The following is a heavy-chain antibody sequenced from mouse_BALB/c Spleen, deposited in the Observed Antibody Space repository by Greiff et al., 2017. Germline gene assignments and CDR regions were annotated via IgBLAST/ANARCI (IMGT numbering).Heavy chain of an antibody. Sequence: EVQLVESGGGLVQPGGSRKLSCAASGFTFSSFGMHWVRQAPEKGLEWVAYISSGSSTIYYADTVKGRFTISRDNPKNTLFLQMTSLRAEDTAMYDGARDRYDGGGCFDYWGQGTTLTVSS. CDR3: ARDRYDGGGCFDY. D-gene: IGHD2-14*01. V-gene: IGHV5-17*02. CDR2: ISSGSSTI. J-gene: IGHJ2*01. CDR1: GFTFSSFG.